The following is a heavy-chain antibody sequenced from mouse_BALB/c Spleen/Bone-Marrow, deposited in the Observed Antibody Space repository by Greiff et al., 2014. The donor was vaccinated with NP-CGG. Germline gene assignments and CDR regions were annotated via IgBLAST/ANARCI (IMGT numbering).Heavy chain of an antibody. V-gene: IGHV1-37*01. J-gene: IGHJ4*01. CDR1: GYSFTGYF. Sequence: DVQLQESGPDLVKPGASVKLSCKASGYSFTGYFLNWVRQSHGKSLEWIGRINPFNGDTFYNQKFKGKATLTVDKSSTTAHMELLSLTSEDSAVYYCGRWGDGYYYAMDYWGQGTSVIVSS. CDR3: GRWGDGYYYAMDY. D-gene: IGHD2-3*01. CDR2: INPFNGDT.